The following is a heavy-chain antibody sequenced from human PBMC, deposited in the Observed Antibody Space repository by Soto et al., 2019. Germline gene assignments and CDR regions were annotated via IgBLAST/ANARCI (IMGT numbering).Heavy chain of an antibody. Sequence: PSETLSLTCTVSGDSISSYYWSWIRQPPGKGLEWIGYIYYSGSTNYNPSLKSRVTISVDTSKNQFSLKLSSVTAAERAVYYWECEALTATIGLYYYYGMDVWGQATTFTVSS. J-gene: IGHJ6*02. V-gene: IGHV4-59*01. CDR1: GDSISSYY. CDR2: IYYSGST. CDR3: ECEALTATIGLYYYYGMDV. D-gene: IGHD1-7*01.